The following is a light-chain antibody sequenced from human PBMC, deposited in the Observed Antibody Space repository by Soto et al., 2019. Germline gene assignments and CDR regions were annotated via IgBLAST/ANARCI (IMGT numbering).Light chain of an antibody. CDR2: DVS. J-gene: IGLJ2*01. Sequence: QSVLTQPASVSGSPGQSITISCTGGYNYVSWYQHHPDKAPKLMIYDVSNRPSGVSNRFSGSKSGNTASLTISGLQAKDEADYYCSSYTSSSTLGVVFGGGTKLTVL. CDR3: SSYTSSSTLGVV. CDR1: GYNY. V-gene: IGLV2-14*03.